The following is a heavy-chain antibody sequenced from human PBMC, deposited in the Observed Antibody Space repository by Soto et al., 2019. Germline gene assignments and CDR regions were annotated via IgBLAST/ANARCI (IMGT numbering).Heavy chain of an antibody. V-gene: IGHV3-30*18. CDR3: AKDGRGPYSSSWYDWFDP. D-gene: IGHD6-13*01. CDR1: GFTFSSYG. Sequence: QVQLVESGGGVVQPGRSLRLSCAASGFTFSSYGMHWVRQGPGKGLEWVAVISYDGSNKYYADSVKGRFTISRDNSKNTXSLQMNSLRAEDTAVYYCAKDGRGPYSSSWYDWFDPWGQGTLVTVSS. J-gene: IGHJ5*02. CDR2: ISYDGSNK.